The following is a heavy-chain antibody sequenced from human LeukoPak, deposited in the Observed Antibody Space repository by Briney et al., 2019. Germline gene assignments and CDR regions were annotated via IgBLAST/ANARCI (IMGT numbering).Heavy chain of an antibody. D-gene: IGHD3-10*01. V-gene: IGHV4-34*08. Sequence: GSLRLSCAASGFTFSNAWMSWVRQPPGKGLEWIGEINHSGSTNYNPSLKSRVTISVDTSKNQFSLKLSSVTAADTAVYYCAVTSEDSGSGSSSKLGSWGQGTLVTVSS. J-gene: IGHJ5*02. CDR3: AVTSEDSGSGSSSKLGS. CDR2: INHSGST. CDR1: GFTFSNAW.